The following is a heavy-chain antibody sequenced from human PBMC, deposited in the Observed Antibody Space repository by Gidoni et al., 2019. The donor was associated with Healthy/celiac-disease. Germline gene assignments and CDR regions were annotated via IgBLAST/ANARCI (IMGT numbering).Heavy chain of an antibody. D-gene: IGHD3-3*01. J-gene: IGHJ5*02. CDR1: GFTFSSYW. Sequence: EVQPVESGGGLVQPGGSLRLYCAASGFTFSSYWMSWVRQAPGKGLEWVANIKQDGSEKYYVDSVKGRFTISRDNAKNSLYLQMNSLRAEDTAVYYCARENPTGGFLEWLIGGWFDPWGQGTLVTVSS. V-gene: IGHV3-7*01. CDR3: ARENPTGGFLEWLIGGWFDP. CDR2: IKQDGSEK.